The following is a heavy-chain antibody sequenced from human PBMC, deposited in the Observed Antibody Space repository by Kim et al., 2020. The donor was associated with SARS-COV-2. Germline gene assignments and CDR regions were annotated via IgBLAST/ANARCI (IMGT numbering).Heavy chain of an antibody. CDR1: DFTFSRYW. CDR2: IKEDGSVK. D-gene: IGHD6-13*01. V-gene: IGHV3-7*03. Sequence: GGSLRLSCAASDFTFSRYWMSWVRQAPGKGLEWVANIKEDGSVKQYVHSVKGRFTISRDNAKNSLYLQMNSLRADDTAVYYCARDGVLSYTSSWDYWGRGTLVTVSS. CDR3: ARDGVLSYTSSWDY. J-gene: IGHJ4*02.